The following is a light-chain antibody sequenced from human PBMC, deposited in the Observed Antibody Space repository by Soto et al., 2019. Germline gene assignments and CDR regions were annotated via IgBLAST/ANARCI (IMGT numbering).Light chain of an antibody. CDR1: QSVSSN. CDR2: GAS. Sequence: EIVMTQSPATLSVSPGERDTLSCRASQSVSSNLAWYQQKPGQAPRLLIYGASTRATGIPARFSGSGSGTEFTLTISSLQSEDFAVYYCQQYNNWPITFGQGTRLEIK. J-gene: IGKJ5*01. V-gene: IGKV3-15*01. CDR3: QQYNNWPIT.